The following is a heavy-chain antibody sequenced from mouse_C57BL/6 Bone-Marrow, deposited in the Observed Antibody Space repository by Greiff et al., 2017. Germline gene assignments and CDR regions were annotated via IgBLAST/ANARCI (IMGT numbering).Heavy chain of an antibody. D-gene: IGHD2-10*02. CDR2: IDPSDSET. CDR3: SRDGYGNYLRAMDY. V-gene: IGHV1-52*01. CDR1: GYTFTSYW. Sequence: QVQLQQPGAELVRPGSSVKLSCKASGYTFTSYWMHWVKQRPIQGLEWIGNIDPSDSETHYNQKFKDKATLTVDKSSSTAYMKRSSLTSEDSAVYYCSRDGYGNYLRAMDYWGQGTSVTDSS. J-gene: IGHJ4*01.